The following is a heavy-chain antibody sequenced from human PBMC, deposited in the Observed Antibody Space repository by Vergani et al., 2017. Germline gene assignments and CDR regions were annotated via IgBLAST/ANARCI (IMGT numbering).Heavy chain of an antibody. V-gene: IGHV4-34*01. CDR2: INHSGIT. J-gene: IGHJ2*01. CDR3: ARGRELGYVSGGSCYRGGSHFDL. D-gene: IGHD2-15*01. Sequence: QVQLQQWGAGLLKPSETLSLTCAVYGGSFSGYYWSWIRQPPGXGLEWIGEINHSGITNYNPSLKSRFTISVDTSKNHFSLKLSSVTAADTAVYYCARGRELGYVSGGSCYRGGSHFDLWGRGSLVTVSS. CDR1: GGSFSGYY.